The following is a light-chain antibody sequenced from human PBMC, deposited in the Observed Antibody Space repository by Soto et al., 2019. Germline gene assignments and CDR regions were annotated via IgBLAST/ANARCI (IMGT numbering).Light chain of an antibody. CDR1: QPISSW. CDR2: KAS. V-gene: IGKV1-5*03. CDR3: QQYNRYPYT. Sequence: DIQMTQSPSALSTSVGDRVTITCRASQPISSWLAWYQEKPGKAPKLLIYKASSLESGVPSRFSDSGSGTEFSLTISSLQPDDLATYYCQQYNRYPYTFGQGTKLEIK. J-gene: IGKJ2*01.